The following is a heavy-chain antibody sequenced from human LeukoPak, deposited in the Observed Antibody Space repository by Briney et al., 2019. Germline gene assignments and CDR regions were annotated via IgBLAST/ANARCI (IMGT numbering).Heavy chain of an antibody. J-gene: IGHJ4*02. Sequence: KTSETLSLTCTVSGGSISSYYWSWIRQPPGKGLEWVGYIYYSGSTYYNPSLNSRVTISVDTSKNHFSLRLSSVTAADTAVYYCARHRTGYFDHWGQGALVTVSS. CDR2: IYYSGST. V-gene: IGHV4-59*08. CDR3: ARHRTGYFDH. CDR1: GGSISSYY.